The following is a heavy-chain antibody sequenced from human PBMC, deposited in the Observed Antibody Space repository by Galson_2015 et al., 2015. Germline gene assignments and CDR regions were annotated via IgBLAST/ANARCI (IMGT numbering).Heavy chain of an antibody. J-gene: IGHJ4*02. CDR2: IWYDGSDQ. Sequence: SLRLSCAASGFTFGSAGMHWVRQAPGKGLEWVAAIWYDGSDQYYADSVRGRFTISRDNSRNTLYLQMNSLTAEDTAVYYCARDKKYSGDCIDYWGQGTPVTVSS. CDR3: ARDKKYSGDCIDY. CDR1: GFTFGSAG. D-gene: IGHD6-19*01. V-gene: IGHV3-33*01.